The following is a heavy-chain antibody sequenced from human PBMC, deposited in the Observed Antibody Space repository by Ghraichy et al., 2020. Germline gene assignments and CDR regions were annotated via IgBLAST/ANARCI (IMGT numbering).Heavy chain of an antibody. CDR3: AGDREIRGYCSSSSCPMYYYYYGLDV. J-gene: IGHJ6*02. CDR2: MSSSGNTI. D-gene: IGHD2-2*01. V-gene: IGHV3-48*01. CDR1: GFSFSSNS. Sequence: GGSLRLSCAASGFSFSSNSMNWVRQAPGKGLEWISYMSSSGNTIFYADSVRGRFTISRDKAKNLLYLEMKSLRAEDTAIYYCAGDREIRGYCSSSSCPMYYYYYGLDVWGQGTTVTVSS.